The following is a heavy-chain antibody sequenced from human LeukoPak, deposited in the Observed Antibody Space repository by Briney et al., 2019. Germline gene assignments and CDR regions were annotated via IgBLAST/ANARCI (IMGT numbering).Heavy chain of an antibody. J-gene: IGHJ5*02. CDR2: IKQDGSEK. D-gene: IGHD2-2*01. V-gene: IGHV3-7*01. CDR3: ARDDCSSISCYHNWFDP. Sequence: GESLKISCKGSGYSFTSYWIGWVRQAPGKGLEWVANIKQDGSEKYYVDSVKGRFTISRDNAKNSLYLQMNSLRAEDTAVYYCARDDCSSISCYHNWFDPWGQGTLVTVSS. CDR1: GYSFTSYW.